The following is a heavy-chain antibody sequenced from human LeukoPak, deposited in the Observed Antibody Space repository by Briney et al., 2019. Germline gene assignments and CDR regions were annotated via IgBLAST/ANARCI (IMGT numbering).Heavy chain of an antibody. Sequence: ASVKVSCKASGGPFSDYAITWMRQAPGQGLEWMGGIIPFIGTANYAQKFQDRVTITADESTSSAYMEVNSLRAEDTAVYYCAKDVGYRKGADCWGQGTLVTVSS. J-gene: IGHJ4*02. CDR3: AKDVGYRKGADC. V-gene: IGHV1-69*13. CDR2: IIPFIGTA. CDR1: GGPFSDYA. D-gene: IGHD1-14*01.